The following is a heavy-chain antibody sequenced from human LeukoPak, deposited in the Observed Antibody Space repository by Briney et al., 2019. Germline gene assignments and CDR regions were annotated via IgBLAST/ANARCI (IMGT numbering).Heavy chain of an antibody. D-gene: IGHD4-23*01. V-gene: IGHV3-23*01. CDR3: ATRRGTVVTGNYFQH. Sequence: PGGSLRLSCAASGFTFSSYAMSWVRQAPGKGLEWVSAISGSGGSTYYADSVKGRFTISRDNSKNTLYLQMNSLRAEDTAVYYCATRRGTVVTGNYFQHWGQGTLVTVSS. CDR1: GFTFSSYA. J-gene: IGHJ1*01. CDR2: ISGSGGST.